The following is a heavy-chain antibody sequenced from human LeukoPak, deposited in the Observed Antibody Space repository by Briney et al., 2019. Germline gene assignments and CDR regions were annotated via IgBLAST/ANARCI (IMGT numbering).Heavy chain of an antibody. CDR2: IYTSGST. V-gene: IGHV4-61*02. Sequence: SQTLSLTCTVSGGSISSGSYCWSWIRQPAGKGLEWVGGIYTSGSTNYDPSLKSRVTISVDTSRNQFSLKLSSVTAADTAVYYCARQDSYYYYYYMDVGGKGTTVTVSS. J-gene: IGHJ6*03. CDR3: ARQDSYYYYYYMDV. CDR1: GGSISSGSYC. D-gene: IGHD2-15*01.